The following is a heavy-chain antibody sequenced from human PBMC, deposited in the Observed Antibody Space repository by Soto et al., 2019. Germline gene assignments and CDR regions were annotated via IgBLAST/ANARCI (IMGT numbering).Heavy chain of an antibody. CDR3: AKSRKMATHLGAFDI. J-gene: IGHJ3*02. V-gene: IGHV1-69*13. Sequence: SVKVSCKASGGTFSSYAISWVRQAPGQGLEWMGGIIPIFGTANYAQKFQGRVTITADESTSAAYMELSSLRSEDTAVYYCAKSRKMATHLGAFDIWGQGTMVTVSS. CDR2: IIPIFGTA. D-gene: IGHD2-15*01. CDR1: GGTFSSYA.